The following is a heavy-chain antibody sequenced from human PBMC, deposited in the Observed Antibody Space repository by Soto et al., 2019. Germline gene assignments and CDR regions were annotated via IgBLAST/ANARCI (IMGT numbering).Heavy chain of an antibody. D-gene: IGHD2-21*02. J-gene: IGHJ6*02. V-gene: IGHV3-23*01. CDR2: VSGSGGGT. CDR1: GFTFSSYA. Sequence: PGGSLRLCCAASGFTFSSYAMSWVRQAPGKGLEWVSAVSGSGGGTYYAGSVKGRVTISRDNSKNTLYLQMNSLRAEDTAVYYCAKGSWLTYCGGDCYSDNGMDVWGQGTTVTVSS. CDR3: AKGSWLTYCGGDCYSDNGMDV.